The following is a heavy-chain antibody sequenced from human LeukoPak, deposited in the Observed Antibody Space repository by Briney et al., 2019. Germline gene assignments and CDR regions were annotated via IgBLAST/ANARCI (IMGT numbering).Heavy chain of an antibody. CDR1: GASNSPNY. Sequence: SETLSLTCTVSGASNSPNYWSWIRQFPGKGLEWIGFIYSDGRTEYSPSLKSRVTISVDTSNNQFSLRLTSVTAADTAFYYCVREGDVLGATIDSWGQGTLVTVSS. J-gene: IGHJ4*02. D-gene: IGHD1-26*01. CDR3: VREGDVLGATIDS. V-gene: IGHV4-4*08. CDR2: IYSDGRT.